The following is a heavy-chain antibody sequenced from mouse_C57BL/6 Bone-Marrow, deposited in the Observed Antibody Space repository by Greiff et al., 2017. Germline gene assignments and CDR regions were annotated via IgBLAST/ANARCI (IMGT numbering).Heavy chain of an antibody. J-gene: IGHJ3*01. CDR2: IYPSDSET. D-gene: IGHD4-1*01. CDR1: GYTFTSYW. Sequence: QVQLQQPGAELVRPGSSVKLSCKASGYTFTSYWMDWVKQRPGQGLEWIGNIYPSDSETHYNQKFKDKATLTVDKSSSTAYMQLSSLTSEDSAVYYCARDGTGTLFAYWGQGTLVTVSA. CDR3: ARDGTGTLFAY. V-gene: IGHV1-61*01.